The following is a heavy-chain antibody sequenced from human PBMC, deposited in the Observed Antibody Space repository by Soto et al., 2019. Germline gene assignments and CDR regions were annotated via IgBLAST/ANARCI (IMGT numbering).Heavy chain of an antibody. J-gene: IGHJ4*02. CDR2: IYYRGNT. CDR3: ARLEGLATISYYSDF. V-gene: IGHV4-39*01. Sequence: SETLCLTCSVSGDSSKSDKYYWGWIRQPPGKGLEWIGSIYYRGNTYYNPSFQTRVTISLYKSKSQFSLRLNSVTAADSAVYFCARLEGLATISYYSDFWGQGAQVAVSS. CDR1: GDSSKSDKYY. D-gene: IGHD3-3*01.